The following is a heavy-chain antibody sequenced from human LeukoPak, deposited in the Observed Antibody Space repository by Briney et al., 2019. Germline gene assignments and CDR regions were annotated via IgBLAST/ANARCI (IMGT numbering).Heavy chain of an antibody. CDR3: ARGRAAAATGWFDP. CDR2: ISAYNGNT. D-gene: IGHD6-13*01. J-gene: IGHJ5*02. CDR1: GYTFTSYG. V-gene: IGHV1-18*04. Sequence: ASVKVSCKASGYTFTSYGISWVRQAPGEGLEWMGWISAYNGNTNYAQKLQGRVTMTTDTSTSTAYMELRSLRSDDTAVYYCARGRAAAATGWFDPWGQGTLVTVSS.